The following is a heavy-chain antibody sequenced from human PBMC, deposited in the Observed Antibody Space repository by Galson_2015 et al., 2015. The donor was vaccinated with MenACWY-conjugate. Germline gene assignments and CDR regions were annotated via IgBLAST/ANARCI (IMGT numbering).Heavy chain of an antibody. D-gene: IGHD2-2*01. Sequence: SLRLSCAASGFTFSTYWMHWVRQAPGKGLVWVSRVNSDGRSTSYADSVKGRFSISRDTAKNTLYLHMNSLRAEDTAVYYCARAYCTSTSCAGSFDPWGQGTLVTVSS. CDR2: VNSDGRST. V-gene: IGHV3-74*01. J-gene: IGHJ5*02. CDR1: GFTFSTYW. CDR3: ARAYCTSTSCAGSFDP.